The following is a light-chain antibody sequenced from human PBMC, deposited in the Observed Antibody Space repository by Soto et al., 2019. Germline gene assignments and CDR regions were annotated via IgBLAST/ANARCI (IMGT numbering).Light chain of an antibody. V-gene: IGKV1-12*01. J-gene: IGKJ5*01. Sequence: DIQMTQSPSSVSASVGDRVTITCRASQDISSWLAWYQQKPGKAPKIMIYAASSLQGGVPSRFSGSGSGTEFTLTISSLQPEDFATYYCQQASSFPPTFVQGTRLEIK. CDR2: AAS. CDR1: QDISSW. CDR3: QQASSFPPT.